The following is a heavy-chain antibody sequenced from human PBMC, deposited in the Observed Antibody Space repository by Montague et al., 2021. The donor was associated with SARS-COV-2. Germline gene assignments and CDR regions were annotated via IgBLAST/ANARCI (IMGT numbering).Heavy chain of an antibody. D-gene: IGHD3-9*01. CDR2: IYYSGST. J-gene: IGHJ3*02. CDR3: ARTGLGVYVIVTGYTVNDFDT. V-gene: IGHV4-59*01. CDR1: GGSISSYY. Sequence: SETLSLTCTVSGGSISSYYWSWIRQPPGKGLEWIGYIYYSGSTNYNPSLKSRVTISVDTSKNQFSLKLSSVTAADTAVYYCARTGLGVYVIVTGYTVNDFDTWGQGTMVAVSS.